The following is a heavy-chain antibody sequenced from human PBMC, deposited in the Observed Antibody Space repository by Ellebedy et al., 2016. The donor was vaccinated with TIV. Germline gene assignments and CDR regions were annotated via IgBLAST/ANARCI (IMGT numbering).Heavy chain of an antibody. J-gene: IGHJ4*02. CDR1: GCTFTGYY. V-gene: IGHV1-2*02. D-gene: IGHD3-10*01. Sequence: ASVKVSCXASGCTFTGYYMHWVRQAPGQGLEWMGWINPNSGDTNYAQKFQGRVTMTRDTSISTAYMELSRLTSDDTAVYYCAGGDYLDFWGQGTLVTVSS. CDR2: INPNSGDT. CDR3: AGGDYLDF.